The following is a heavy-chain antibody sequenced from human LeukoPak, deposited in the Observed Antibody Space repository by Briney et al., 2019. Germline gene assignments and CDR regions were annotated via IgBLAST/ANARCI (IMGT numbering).Heavy chain of an antibody. D-gene: IGHD3-22*01. J-gene: IGHJ5*02. V-gene: IGHV4-34*01. CDR2: FNHSGST. CDR1: GGSFSGYY. Sequence: KASETLSLTCAVYGGSFSGYYWSWIRQPPGKGLEWIGEFNHSGSTNYNPSLKSRVTISVDTSKNQFSLKLSSVTAADTAVYYCARSHYYDSSGSHNNWFDPWGQGTLVTVSS. CDR3: ARSHYYDSSGSHNNWFDP.